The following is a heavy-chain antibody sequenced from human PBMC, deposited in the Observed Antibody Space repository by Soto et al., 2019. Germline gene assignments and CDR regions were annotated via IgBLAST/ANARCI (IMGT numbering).Heavy chain of an antibody. CDR3: ARWSEQQLVFWVYFDY. CDR2: IKQDGSEK. CDR1: GFTFSSYW. J-gene: IGHJ4*02. Sequence: PGGSLRLSCAASGFTFSSYWMSWVRQAPGKGLEWVANIKQDGSEKYYVDSVKGRFTISRDNAKNSLYLQMNSLRAEDTAVYYCARWSEQQLVFWVYFDYWGQGTLVTVSS. D-gene: IGHD6-13*01. V-gene: IGHV3-7*01.